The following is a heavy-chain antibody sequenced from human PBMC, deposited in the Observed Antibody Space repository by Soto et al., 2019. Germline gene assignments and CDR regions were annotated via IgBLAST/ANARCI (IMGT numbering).Heavy chain of an antibody. Sequence: QVQLVESGGGVVQPGRSLRLSCAASGFTFSSYAMHWVRQAPGKGLEWVAVIWYDGSNKYYADSVKGRFTISRDNSKTTLYLQMNSLRAEDTAVYYCARGGYGRRLENWFDPWGQGTLVTVSS. J-gene: IGHJ5*02. CDR1: GFTFSSYA. D-gene: IGHD6-13*01. V-gene: IGHV3-33*01. CDR3: ARGGYGRRLENWFDP. CDR2: IWYDGSNK.